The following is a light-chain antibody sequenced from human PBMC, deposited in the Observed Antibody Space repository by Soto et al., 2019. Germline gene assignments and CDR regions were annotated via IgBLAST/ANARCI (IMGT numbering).Light chain of an antibody. Sequence: QSALTQPPSASGSPGQSVTISCTGTSSDVGGYNYVSWYQQHPGKAPKLMIYGVSKRPSGVPDRFSGSKSGNTASLTISGLKDEDEADDYCSSYAGRNNLGVVFGGGTKLTVL. J-gene: IGLJ2*01. V-gene: IGLV2-8*01. CDR3: SSYAGRNNLGVV. CDR2: GVS. CDR1: SSDVGGYNY.